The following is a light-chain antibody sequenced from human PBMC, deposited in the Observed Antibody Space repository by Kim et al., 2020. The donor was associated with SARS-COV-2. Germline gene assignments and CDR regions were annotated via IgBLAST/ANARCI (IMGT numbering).Light chain of an antibody. CDR1: TSYVGGYHH. Sequence: GQSITTSCTGTTSYVGGYHHVAWYHQHPAQAPILLNYYVSKRPSGDSARFSCSTSGITASLTSSGLQAEHEADYYCCSYQSTRIGVFGGGTQLTVL. V-gene: IGLV2-14*04. CDR2: YVS. J-gene: IGLJ3*02. CDR3: CSYQSTRIGV.